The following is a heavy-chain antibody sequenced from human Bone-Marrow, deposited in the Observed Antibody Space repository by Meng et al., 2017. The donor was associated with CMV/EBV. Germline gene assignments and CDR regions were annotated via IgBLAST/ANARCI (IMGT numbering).Heavy chain of an antibody. V-gene: IGHV5-51*01. CDR3: ARRSSTSLEGAFDI. J-gene: IGHJ3*02. CDR1: GYSFTSYW. D-gene: IGHD2-2*01. CDR2: IYPGDTDT. Sequence: GGSLRLSCKGSGYSFTSYWLGWVRQMHGKGLEWMGIIYPGDTDTRYSPSFQGQITISADNSISTAYLQGSSLKAADTAMYYCARRSSTSLEGAFDIWGQGTMVTVSS.